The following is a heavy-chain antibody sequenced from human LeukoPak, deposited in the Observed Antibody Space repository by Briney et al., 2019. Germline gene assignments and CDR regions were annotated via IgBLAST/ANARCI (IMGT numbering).Heavy chain of an antibody. CDR3: AREKYYDSSGHYFALDY. Sequence: ETLSLTCAVYGGSFSGYYWSWIRQPPGKGLEWIGEINHSGSTNYNPSLKSRVTISVDTSKNQFSLKLSSVTAADTAVYYCAREKYYDSSGHYFALDYWGQGTLVTVSS. D-gene: IGHD3-22*01. CDR2: INHSGST. J-gene: IGHJ4*02. V-gene: IGHV4-34*01. CDR1: GGSFSGYY.